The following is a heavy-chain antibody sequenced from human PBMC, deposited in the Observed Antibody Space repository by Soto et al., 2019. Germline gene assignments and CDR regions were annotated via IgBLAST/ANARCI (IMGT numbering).Heavy chain of an antibody. D-gene: IGHD1-26*01. CDR3: ARDHSGSPVWYYYGMDV. J-gene: IGHJ6*02. CDR2: TYYRSKWYN. Sequence: PSQTLSLTCAISGDSVSSNSAAWNWIRQSPSRDLEWLGRTYYRSKWYNDYAVSVKSRITINPDTSKNQFSLQLNSVTPEDTAVYYCARDHSGSPVWYYYGMDVWGQGTTVTVAS. V-gene: IGHV6-1*01. CDR1: GDSVSSNSAA.